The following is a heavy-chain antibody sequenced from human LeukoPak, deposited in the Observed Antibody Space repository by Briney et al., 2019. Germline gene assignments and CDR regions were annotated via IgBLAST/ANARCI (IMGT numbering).Heavy chain of an antibody. CDR2: INPTGGST. CDR1: GYTFISYQ. Sequence: ASVKVSCKASGYTFISYQMHWVRQAPGQVLVWMGIINPTGGSTSHAQKFQGRVTMTRDTSTSTVYMELSSLRSEDTAVYYCARKASSSYFDYWGQGTLVTVSS. CDR3: ARKASSSYFDY. V-gene: IGHV1-46*01. D-gene: IGHD6-6*01. J-gene: IGHJ4*02.